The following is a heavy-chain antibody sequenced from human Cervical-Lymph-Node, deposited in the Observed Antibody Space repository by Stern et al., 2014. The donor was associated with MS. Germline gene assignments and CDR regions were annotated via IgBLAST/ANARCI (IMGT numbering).Heavy chain of an antibody. CDR2: IIPILGIA. D-gene: IGHD4-17*01. CDR1: GGTFSSYT. Sequence: QVQLVQSGAEVKKPGASVKVSCKASGGTFSSYTISWVRQAPGQGLEWMGRIIPILGIANYAQKFQGRVTITADKSTSTAYMELSSLRSEDTAVYYCARDSTTVTTLGSHRGQGTLVTVSS. CDR3: ARDSTTVTTLGSH. V-gene: IGHV1-69*04. J-gene: IGHJ4*02.